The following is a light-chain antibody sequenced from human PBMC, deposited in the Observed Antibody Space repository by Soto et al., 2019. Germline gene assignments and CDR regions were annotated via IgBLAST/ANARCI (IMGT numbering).Light chain of an antibody. CDR3: CSYEGGPTRSVI. J-gene: IGLJ2*01. CDR1: TSDIANYNL. V-gene: IGLV2-23*01. Sequence: QSALTQPASVSGSPGQSITISCTGTTSDIANYNLVSWYQQHPGKVPKLIIHEDNKRPSGISDRFSGSKSGNTASLTISALQAEDEADYYCCSYEGGPTRSVIFGGGTKLTVL. CDR2: EDN.